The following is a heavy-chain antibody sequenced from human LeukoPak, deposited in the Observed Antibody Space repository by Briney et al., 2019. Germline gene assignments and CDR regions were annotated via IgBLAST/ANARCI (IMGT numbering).Heavy chain of an antibody. J-gene: IGHJ4*02. CDR3: AKGPLRDCSSTSCYSGLDY. CDR1: GFTFSSYG. D-gene: IGHD2-2*02. V-gene: IGHV3-30*18. CDR2: ISYDGSNK. Sequence: GGSLRLSCAASGFTFSSYGMHWVRQAPGKGLEWVAVISYDGSNKYYADSVKGRFTISRDNSKNTLYLQMNSLRAEDTAVYYCAKGPLRDCSSTSCYSGLDYWGQGTLVTVSS.